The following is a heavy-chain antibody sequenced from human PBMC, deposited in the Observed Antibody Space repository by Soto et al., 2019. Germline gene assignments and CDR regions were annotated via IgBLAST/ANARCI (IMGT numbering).Heavy chain of an antibody. CDR2: IHAGNGNT. D-gene: IGHD2-15*01. J-gene: IGHJ4*02. V-gene: IGHV1-3*01. CDR3: ARGVAFLDY. CDR1: GYTFSSYA. Sequence: ATVKVSCKASGYTFSSYAIHWVRQAPGQGLEWMGWIHAGNGNTKYSQSFQGRVTISRDTSATTAYMELNSLRSEDTAVYYCARGVAFLDYWGQGTLVTVSS.